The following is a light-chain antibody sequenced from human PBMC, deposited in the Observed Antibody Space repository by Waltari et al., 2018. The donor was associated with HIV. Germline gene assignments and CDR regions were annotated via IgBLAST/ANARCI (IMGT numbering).Light chain of an antibody. Sequence: YVLTQAPSLSVAPGQTARITCGGHKIGTKSVNWYQQKPGQAPVLIVYDDRDRPSGIPARVSGSNSRNTATLTISGVEAGDEADYYCQVWDNNSEPNVAFGGGTKLTV. V-gene: IGLV3-21*02. CDR2: DDR. J-gene: IGLJ2*01. CDR1: KIGTKS. CDR3: QVWDNNSEPNVA.